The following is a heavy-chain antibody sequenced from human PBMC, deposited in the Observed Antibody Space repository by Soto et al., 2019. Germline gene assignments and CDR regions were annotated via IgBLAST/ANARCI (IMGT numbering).Heavy chain of an antibody. Sequence: PGGSLRLSCAVSGFSFSTYAMHWVRQAPGKGLEWVSIIWFDGRKQFYADSVRGRFTVSMDSSKNTLYLQMNTLTTEDTAIYYCTRVTMDAWGQGTTVTVSS. CDR1: GFSFSTYA. CDR2: IWFDGRKQ. V-gene: IGHV3-33*01. J-gene: IGHJ6*02. CDR3: TRVTMDA.